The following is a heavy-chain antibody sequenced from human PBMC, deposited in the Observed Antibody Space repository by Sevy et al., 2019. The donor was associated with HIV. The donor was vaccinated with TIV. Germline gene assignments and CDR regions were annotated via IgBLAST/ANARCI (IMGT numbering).Heavy chain of an antibody. Sequence: GGSLRLSCAASGFTFSRFEMNWVRQAPGKGLEWVSYISSSGNSISYSDSVRGRFTISRDNAKNSLYLQMNSLRAEDTAVYYCARFEDYWGQGTLVTVSS. J-gene: IGHJ4*02. CDR1: GFTFSRFE. CDR2: ISSSGNSI. CDR3: ARFEDY. V-gene: IGHV3-48*03.